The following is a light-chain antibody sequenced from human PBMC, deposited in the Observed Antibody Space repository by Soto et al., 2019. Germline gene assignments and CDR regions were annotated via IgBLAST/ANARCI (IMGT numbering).Light chain of an antibody. CDR1: QPVTNY. J-gene: IGKJ1*01. CDR2: AAS. Sequence: DIQMTQSPSSLSASVGDRVTITCRASQPVTNYLSWYQQKPGKAPKLFIYAASRLQSGVPSRFSGGGSGTDFTLTISSLQPEDLATYYCQHYNSEVVWTFGQGTKVDIK. V-gene: IGKV1-39*01. CDR3: QHYNSEVVWT.